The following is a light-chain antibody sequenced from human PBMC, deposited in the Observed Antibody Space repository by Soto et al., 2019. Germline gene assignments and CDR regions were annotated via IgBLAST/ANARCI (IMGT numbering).Light chain of an antibody. J-gene: IGLJ3*02. V-gene: IGLV1-44*01. CDR2: SND. CDR1: DSNIGSNT. CDR3: ATWDDILNGWV. Sequence: QSVLTQPPSASGTPGQRVTISCSGSDSNIGSNTVNWYQHLPGMAPKLLTHSNDHRPSGVADRFSGSKSGTSASLAISGLQSEDEAYYYCATWDDILNGWVFGGGTKVTVL.